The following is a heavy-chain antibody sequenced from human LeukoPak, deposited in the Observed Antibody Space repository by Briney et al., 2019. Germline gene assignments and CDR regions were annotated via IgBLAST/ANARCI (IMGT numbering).Heavy chain of an antibody. CDR1: GYTFSSYD. V-gene: IGHV1-8*01. CDR3: VWLLAVAPDY. D-gene: IGHD6-19*01. Sequence: ASVKVSCKVFGYTFSSYDINWRRQAPGQGLEWVGWMNPSSGDTGYAQKFQGRVTMTRDTSISTAYMELSRLRSDDTAVYYCVWLLAVAPDYWGQGTLVTVSS. J-gene: IGHJ4*02. CDR2: MNPSSGDT.